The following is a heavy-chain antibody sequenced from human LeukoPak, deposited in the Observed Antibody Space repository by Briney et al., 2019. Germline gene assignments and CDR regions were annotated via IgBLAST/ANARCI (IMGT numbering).Heavy chain of an antibody. V-gene: IGHV1-18*01. J-gene: IGHJ4*02. CDR2: ITTYNGNT. Sequence: ASVKVSCKASGYTFTSYPINWVRQAPRQGLEWMGWITTYNGNTHYAQKLQGRVTMTTETSTSTAYMDLRGLRSDDTAVYYCARGYDYGDYVGDFDYWGQGTLVTVSS. CDR1: GYTFTSYP. D-gene: IGHD4-17*01. CDR3: ARGYDYGDYVGDFDY.